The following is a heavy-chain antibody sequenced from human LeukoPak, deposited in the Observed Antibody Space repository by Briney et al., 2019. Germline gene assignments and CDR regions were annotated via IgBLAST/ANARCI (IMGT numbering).Heavy chain of an antibody. CDR1: GFTFSDYF. J-gene: IGHJ3*02. D-gene: IGHD3-3*01. CDR3: AKSHGRIFGVVTPGAFDI. V-gene: IGHV3-11*04. CDR2: INSAGDNI. Sequence: GGSLRLSCVASGFTFSDYFMSWIRQAPGKGLEWLSFINSAGDNIYYADSVKGRFTISRDNAKKTLYLEMNSLRAEDTAVYYCAKSHGRIFGVVTPGAFDIWGQGTMVTVSS.